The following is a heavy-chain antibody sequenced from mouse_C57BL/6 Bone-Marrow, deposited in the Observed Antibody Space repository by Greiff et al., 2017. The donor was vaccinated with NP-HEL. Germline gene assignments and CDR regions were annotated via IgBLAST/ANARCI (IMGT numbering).Heavy chain of an antibody. J-gene: IGHJ3*01. CDR1: GYTFTSYW. CDR3: ARGGEDETAWFAY. V-gene: IGHV1-72*01. CDR2: IDPNSGGT. Sequence: QVQLKQPGAELVKPGASVKLSCKASGYTFTSYWMHWVKQRPGRGLEWIGRIDPNSGGTKYNEKFKSKATLTVDKPSSTAYMQLSSLTSEDSAVYYCARGGEDETAWFAYWGQGTLVTVSA.